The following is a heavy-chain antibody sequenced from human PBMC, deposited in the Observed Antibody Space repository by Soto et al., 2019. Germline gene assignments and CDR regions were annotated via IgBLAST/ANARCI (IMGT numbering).Heavy chain of an antibody. D-gene: IGHD5-12*01. CDR1: GFTRRSKY. J-gene: IGHJ4*02. Sequence: VFLRLSRAAPGFTRRSKYMSWGRPAPGKGLEWVSVIYSGGKTDYADSVKGRFTISRDNSKRTVYLQMNSLRAEDTGVYYCARARDGYNFLYEPTWGQGTLVTVSS. CDR2: IYSGGKT. CDR3: ARARDGYNFLYEPT. V-gene: IGHV3-53*01.